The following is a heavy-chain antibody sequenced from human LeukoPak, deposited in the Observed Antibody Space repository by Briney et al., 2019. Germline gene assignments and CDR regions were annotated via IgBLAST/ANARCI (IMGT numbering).Heavy chain of an antibody. CDR3: ARRVVTGTHPLGWFDP. CDR1: GFTLSSYA. J-gene: IGHJ5*02. D-gene: IGHD2-21*02. V-gene: IGHV3-23*01. CDR2: ISGSGGST. Sequence: PGGSLRLSCAASGFTLSSYAMSWVRQAPGKGLEWVSAISGSGGSTYYADSVKGRFTISRDNSKNTLYLQMNSLRAEDTAVYYCARRVVTGTHPLGWFDPWGQGTLVTVSS.